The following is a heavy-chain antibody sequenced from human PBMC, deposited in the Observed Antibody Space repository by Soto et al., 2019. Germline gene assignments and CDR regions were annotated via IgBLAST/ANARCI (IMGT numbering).Heavy chain of an antibody. CDR3: AKPRPDDAFDI. CDR1: GDTVNNGDYF. Sequence: ETLSLTCTVSGDTVNNGDYFWSWIRQSPGKGLEWVSAISGSGGSTYYADSVKGRFTISRDNSKNTLYLQMNSLRAEDTAVYYCAKPRPDDAFDIWGQGTMVTVSS. J-gene: IGHJ3*02. V-gene: IGHV3-23*01. CDR2: ISGSGGST.